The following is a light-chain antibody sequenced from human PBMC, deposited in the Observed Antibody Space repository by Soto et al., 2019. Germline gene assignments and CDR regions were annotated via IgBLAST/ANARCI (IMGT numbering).Light chain of an antibody. CDR2: DVN. J-gene: IGLJ1*01. CDR3: CSNTTSKSYV. V-gene: IGLV2-14*01. CDR1: SSDVGAFDY. Sequence: QSALTQPASVSGSPGQSITISCTGTSSDVGAFDYVSWYQQHPGKVPKLLIYDVNSRPSGVSNRFSGSKSANTASLTISGLQAEDDADYFCCSNTTSKSYVFGTGTKLTVL.